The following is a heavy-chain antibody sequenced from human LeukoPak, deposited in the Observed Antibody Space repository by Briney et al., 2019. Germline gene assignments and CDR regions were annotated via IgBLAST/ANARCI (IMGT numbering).Heavy chain of an antibody. Sequence: GGSLTLSCAASGFTFSSYAMSWVRQAPGKGLEWVSAISGSGGSTYYADSVKGRFTISRDNSKNTLYLQMNSLRAEDTAVYYCAKGLRYFDWLSLHWGQGTLVTVSS. J-gene: IGHJ4*02. CDR2: ISGSGGST. CDR3: AKGLRYFDWLSLH. CDR1: GFTFSSYA. V-gene: IGHV3-23*01. D-gene: IGHD3-9*01.